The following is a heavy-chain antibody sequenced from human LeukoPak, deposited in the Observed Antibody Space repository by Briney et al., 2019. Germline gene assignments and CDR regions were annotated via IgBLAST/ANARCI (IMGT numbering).Heavy chain of an antibody. CDR2: INPNSGGT. D-gene: IGHD3-22*01. CDR3: AREGSGYYL. CDR1: GYTFTGYY. J-gene: IGHJ5*02. V-gene: IGHV1-2*02. Sequence: ASVKVSCKASGYTFTGYYMHWVRQAPGQGLEWMGWINPNSGGTKYAQKFQGRVTITRNTSINTAYMELSSRKFEDTAVYYCAREGSGYYLWGQGTLVTVSS.